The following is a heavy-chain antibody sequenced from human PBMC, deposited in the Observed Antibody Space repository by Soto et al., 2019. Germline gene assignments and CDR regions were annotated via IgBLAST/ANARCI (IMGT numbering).Heavy chain of an antibody. V-gene: IGHV3-21*06. CDR3: ARESEDLTSNFDY. J-gene: IGHJ4*02. CDR2: ISSTTNYV. Sequence: PGGSLRLSCAASGFTFTRYSMNWVRQAPGKGLEWVSSISSTTNYVYYGDSMKGRFTISRDNAKNSLYLEMNSLRAEDTAVYYCARESEDLTSNFDYWGQGTLVTVSS. CDR1: GFTFTRYS.